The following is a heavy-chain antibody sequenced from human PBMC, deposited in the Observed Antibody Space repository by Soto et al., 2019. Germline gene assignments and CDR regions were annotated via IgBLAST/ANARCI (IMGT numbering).Heavy chain of an antibody. J-gene: IGHJ4*02. D-gene: IGHD6-6*01. CDR2: IFYGGST. CDR1: GGSISSYY. Sequence: TSETLSLTCAVSGGSISSYYWSWIRQPPGKGLEWIGYIFYGGSTNYSPSLKSRVTISLNTSKSQFYMTLSSVTAADTAVYYCARDLGSSSSEYWGQGTLVTVSS. CDR3: ARDLGSSSSEY. V-gene: IGHV4-59*01.